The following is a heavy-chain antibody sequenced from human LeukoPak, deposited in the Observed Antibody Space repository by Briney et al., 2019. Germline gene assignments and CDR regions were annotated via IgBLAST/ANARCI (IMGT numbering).Heavy chain of an antibody. Sequence: SETLSLTCTVSGGSISSYYWSWIRQPPGKGLEWIGYIYYSGSTNYNPSLKSRVTISVDTSKSQFSLKLSSMTAADTAVYYCARGRRGYGYVDYWGQGTLVTVSS. CDR2: IYYSGST. J-gene: IGHJ4*02. CDR1: GGSISSYY. D-gene: IGHD2-2*03. V-gene: IGHV4-59*12. CDR3: ARGRRGYGYVDY.